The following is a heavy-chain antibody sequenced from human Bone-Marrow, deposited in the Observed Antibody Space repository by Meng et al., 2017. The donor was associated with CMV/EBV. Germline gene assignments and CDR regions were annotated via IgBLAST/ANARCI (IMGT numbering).Heavy chain of an antibody. CDR1: GFTFSSYW. D-gene: IGHD5-24*01. V-gene: IGHV3-74*01. Sequence: GESLKISCAASGFTFSSYWMHWVRQAPGKGLVWVSRINSDGSSTSYADSVKGRFTISRDNSKNSLYLQMNSLRTEDTALYYCAKGDYGMDVWGQGTTVTVSS. CDR2: INSDGSST. J-gene: IGHJ6*02. CDR3: AKGDYGMDV.